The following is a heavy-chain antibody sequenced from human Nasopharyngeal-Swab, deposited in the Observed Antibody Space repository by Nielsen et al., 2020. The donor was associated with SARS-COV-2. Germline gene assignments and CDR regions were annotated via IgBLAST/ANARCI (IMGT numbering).Heavy chain of an antibody. CDR1: GFTFNNYN. V-gene: IGHV3-21*01. D-gene: IGHD3-3*01. CDR3: ARDGLDYDFWSAYFMDV. CDR2: ISSSSSYI. J-gene: IGHJ6*02. Sequence: LSLTCAASGFTFNNYNYNWVRQAPGKGLEWVSSISSSSSYIYYADSVKGRFTISRDNAKNSLYLQMNSLRAEDTAVYYCARDGLDYDFWSAYFMDVWGQGTTVTVSS.